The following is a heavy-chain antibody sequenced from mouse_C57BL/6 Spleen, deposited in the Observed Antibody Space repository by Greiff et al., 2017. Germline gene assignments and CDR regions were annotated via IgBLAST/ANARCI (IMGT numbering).Heavy chain of an antibody. CDR2: INPNNGGT. Sequence: VQLQQSGPELVKPGASVKISCKASGYTFTDYYMNWVKQSHGKSLEWIGDINPNNGGTSYNQKFKGKATLTVDKSSSTAYMELRSLTSEDSAVYYCARGGYYGPLDYWGQGTTLTVSS. J-gene: IGHJ2*01. D-gene: IGHD1-1*01. V-gene: IGHV1-26*01. CDR3: ARGGYYGPLDY. CDR1: GYTFTDYY.